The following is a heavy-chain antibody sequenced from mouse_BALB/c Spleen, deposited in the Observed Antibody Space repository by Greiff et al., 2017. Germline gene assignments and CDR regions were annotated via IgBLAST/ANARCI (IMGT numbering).Heavy chain of an antibody. CDR2: ISSGSSTI. V-gene: IGHV5-17*02. CDR3: ARPGSSYDWYFDV. Sequence: EVQGVESGGGLVQPGGSRKLSCAASGFTFSSFGMHWVRQAPEKGLEWVAYISSGSSTIYYADTVKGRFTISRDNPKNTLFLQMTSLRSEDTAMYYCARPGSSYDWYFDVWGAGTTVTVSS. J-gene: IGHJ1*01. CDR1: GFTFSSFG. D-gene: IGHD1-1*01.